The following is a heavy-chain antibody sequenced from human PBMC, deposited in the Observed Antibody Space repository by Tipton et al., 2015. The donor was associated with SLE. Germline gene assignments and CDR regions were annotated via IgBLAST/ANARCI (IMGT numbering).Heavy chain of an antibody. J-gene: IGHJ4*02. CDR1: GASIISLNW. D-gene: IGHD2-21*02. V-gene: IGHV4-4*02. CDR3: ARVGDVNVVPSRSGRHFDY. CDR2: IYHTGRT. Sequence: TLSLTCTVSGASIISLNWWTWVRQPPGKGLEWIGEIYHTGRTNYKPSLKSRVIITVDKSKNQFSLNLSSVTAADTAVYYCARVGDVNVVPSRSGRHFDYWGQGFLVTVSS.